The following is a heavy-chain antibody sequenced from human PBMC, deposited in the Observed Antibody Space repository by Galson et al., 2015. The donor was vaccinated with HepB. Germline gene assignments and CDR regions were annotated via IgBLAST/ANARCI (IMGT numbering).Heavy chain of an antibody. J-gene: IGHJ6*02. CDR2: ISWNSGSI. V-gene: IGHV3-9*01. CDR1: GFSFDDYV. D-gene: IGHD3-10*01. Sequence: SLRLSCAASGFSFDDYVMHWVRQAPGKGLEWVSGISWNSGSIGYADSVKGRFTISRDNAKNSLYLQMNSLRGEDTALYYCAKALREYYGSGQDGMDVWGQGTTVTVSS. CDR3: AKALREYYGSGQDGMDV.